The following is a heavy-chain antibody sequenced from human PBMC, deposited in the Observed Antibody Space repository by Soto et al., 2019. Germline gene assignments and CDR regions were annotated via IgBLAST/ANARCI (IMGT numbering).Heavy chain of an antibody. D-gene: IGHD6-13*01. CDR2: IHYSGTT. CDR1: GGSISSYF. Sequence: SETLSLTCTVSGGSISSYFWTWIRQPPGRGLEWIGYIHYSGTTSFFPSYNPSLRSRVTISEDTSKNQFSLKLLSVTTADTAVYFCAAGEASSRNLAPYYLDFWGQGTLVTVSS. J-gene: IGHJ4*02. CDR3: AAGEASSRNLAPYYLDF. V-gene: IGHV4-59*01.